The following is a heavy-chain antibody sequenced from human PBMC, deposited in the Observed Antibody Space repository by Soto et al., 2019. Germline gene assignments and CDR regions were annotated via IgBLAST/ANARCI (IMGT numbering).Heavy chain of an antibody. J-gene: IGHJ6*02. Sequence: PGGSLRLSCAASGFTFSSYWMSWVRQAPGKGLEWVANIKQDGSEKYYVDSVKGRFTISRDNAKNSLYLKMNSLRAEDTAVYYCARDRPDIVLVPARVGYYYYGMDVWGQGTTVTVSS. V-gene: IGHV3-7*01. D-gene: IGHD2-2*01. CDR1: GFTFSSYW. CDR2: IKQDGSEK. CDR3: ARDRPDIVLVPARVGYYYYGMDV.